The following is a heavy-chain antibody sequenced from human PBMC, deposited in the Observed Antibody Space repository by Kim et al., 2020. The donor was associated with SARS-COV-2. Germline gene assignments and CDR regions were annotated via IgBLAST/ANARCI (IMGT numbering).Heavy chain of an antibody. J-gene: IGHJ5*02. CDR1: GGSISSYY. CDR2: IYYSGST. CDR3: ARHVPTIFGVVGRGGPGGLSWFDP. Sequence: SETLSLTCTVSGGSISSYYWSWIRQPPGKGLEWIGYIYYSGSTNYNPSLKSRVTISVDTSKNQFSLKLSSVTAADTAVYYCARHVPTIFGVVGRGGPGGLSWFDPWGQGTLVTVSS. V-gene: IGHV4-59*08. D-gene: IGHD3-3*01.